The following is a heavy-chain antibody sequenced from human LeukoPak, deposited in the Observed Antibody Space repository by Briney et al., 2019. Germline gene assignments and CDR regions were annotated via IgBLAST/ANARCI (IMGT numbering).Heavy chain of an antibody. CDR3: AFQPLGSGMDV. D-gene: IGHD2-2*01. V-gene: IGHV1-2*02. CDR1: GYTFTGYY. J-gene: IGHJ6*02. Sequence: ASVKVSCKASGYTFTGYYMHWVRQAPGQGLEWMGWINPNSGGTNNAQKFQGRVTMTRDTSISTAYMELSRLRSDDTAVYYCAFQPLGSGMDVWGQGTTVTVSS. CDR2: INPNSGGT.